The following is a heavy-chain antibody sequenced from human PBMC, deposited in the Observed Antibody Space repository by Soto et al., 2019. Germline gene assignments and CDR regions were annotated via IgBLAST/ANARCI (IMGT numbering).Heavy chain of an antibody. Sequence: QVQLVESGGGVVQPGRSLRLSCAASGFTFSSYAMHWVRQAPGKGLEWVAVISYDGSNKYYADSVKGRFTISRDNSKNTLYLQMNSLRAEDTAVYYCASDPYGMDVWGQATTVTVSS. CDR1: GFTFSSYA. CDR2: ISYDGSNK. V-gene: IGHV3-30-3*01. CDR3: ASDPYGMDV. J-gene: IGHJ6*02.